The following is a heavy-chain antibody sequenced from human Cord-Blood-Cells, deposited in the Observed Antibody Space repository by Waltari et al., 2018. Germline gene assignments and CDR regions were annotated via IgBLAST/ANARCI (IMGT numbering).Heavy chain of an antibody. CDR3: ARHEPPYIYGSGSYYNGDY. Sequence: QLQLQESGPGLVKPSETLSLTCTVSGGSISSSSYYWGWIRQPPGKGLEWIGSSYYSGSTYYNPSLKSRVTISVDTSKNQFSLKLSSVTAADTAVYYCARHEPPYIYGSGSYYNGDYWGQGTLVTVSS. V-gene: IGHV4-39*01. CDR2: SYYSGST. CDR1: GGSISSSSYY. J-gene: IGHJ4*02. D-gene: IGHD3-10*01.